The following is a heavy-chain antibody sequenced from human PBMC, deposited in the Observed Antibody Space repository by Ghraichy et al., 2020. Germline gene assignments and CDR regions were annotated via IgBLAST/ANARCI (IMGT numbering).Heavy chain of an antibody. D-gene: IGHD3-3*01. CDR2: ISGSGGST. V-gene: IGHV3-23*01. CDR3: AKYRTIFGVVSRWFDP. J-gene: IGHJ5*02. Sequence: GGSLRLSCAASGFTFSSYAMSWVRQAPGKGLEWVSAISGSGGSTYYADSVKGRFTISRDNSKNTLYLQMNSLRAEDTAVYYCAKYRTIFGVVSRWFDPWGQGTLVTVSS. CDR1: GFTFSSYA.